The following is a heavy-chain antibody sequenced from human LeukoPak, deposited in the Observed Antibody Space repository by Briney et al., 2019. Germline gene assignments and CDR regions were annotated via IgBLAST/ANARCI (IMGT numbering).Heavy chain of an antibody. CDR2: ISSSGSTI. CDR1: GFTFSSYE. V-gene: IGHV3-48*03. CDR3: ARGGGITMIVVVITPPGAFDI. Sequence: GGSLRLSCAASGFTFSSYEMNWVCQAPGKGLEWVSYISSSGSTIYYADSVKGRFTISRDNAKNSLYLQMNSLRAEDTAVYYCARGGGITMIVVVITPPGAFDIWGQGTMVTVSS. D-gene: IGHD3-22*01. J-gene: IGHJ3*02.